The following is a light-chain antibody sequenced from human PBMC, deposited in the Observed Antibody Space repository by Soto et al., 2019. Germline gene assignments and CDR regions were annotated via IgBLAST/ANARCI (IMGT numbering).Light chain of an antibody. CDR3: SSYTSSSTLKV. V-gene: IGLV2-14*01. CDR2: DVS. Sequence: QSVLTQPASVSGSPGQSITISCTGTSNDFGGYNYVSWYQQHPGKAPKLMIYDVSNRPSGVSNRFSGSKSGNTASLTISGLQAEDEADYYCSSYTSSSTLKVFGTGTKVTVL. CDR1: SNDFGGYNY. J-gene: IGLJ1*01.